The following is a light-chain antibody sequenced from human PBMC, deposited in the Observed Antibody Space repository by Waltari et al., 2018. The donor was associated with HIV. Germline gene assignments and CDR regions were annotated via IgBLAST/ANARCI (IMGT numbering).Light chain of an antibody. J-gene: IGLJ2*01. CDR2: RNN. Sequence: SVLTQPPSASGTPGQRVTISCSGSTSNIGSNYVFWYQHLPGTAPKLPIHRNNRRHAGVPDLCSGSTAGASAALAVSGRRSEDEADYYCVVWDDSLRAVVFGGGTKVAVL. V-gene: IGLV1-47*01. CDR3: VVWDDSLRAVV. CDR1: TSNIGSNY.